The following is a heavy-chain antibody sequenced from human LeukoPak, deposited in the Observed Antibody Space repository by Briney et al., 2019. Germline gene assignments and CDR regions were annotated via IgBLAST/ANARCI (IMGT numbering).Heavy chain of an antibody. CDR3: ARDETGIFDY. CDR1: GFTFSSYG. J-gene: IGHJ4*02. V-gene: IGHV3-33*08. D-gene: IGHD3-10*01. Sequence: GGSLRLSCAASGFTFSSYGMHWVRQAPGKGLEWVAVIWYDGSNKFYADSVKGRFTISRDNSKHTLYLQMNSLRAEDTAVYFCARDETGIFDYWGQGTLVTVSS. CDR2: IWYDGSNK.